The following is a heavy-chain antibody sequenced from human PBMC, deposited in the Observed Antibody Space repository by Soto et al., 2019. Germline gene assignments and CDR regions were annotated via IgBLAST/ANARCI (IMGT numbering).Heavy chain of an antibody. CDR1: GGSISSGDYY. J-gene: IGHJ4*02. Sequence: SETLSLTCTVSGGSISSGDYYWSWIRQPPGKGLEWIGYIYYSGSTYYNPSLKSRVTISVDTSKNQFSLKLSSVTAADTAVYYCAREITIFGVARPYFDYWRQGTLVTVSS. D-gene: IGHD3-3*01. CDR2: IYYSGST. CDR3: AREITIFGVARPYFDY. V-gene: IGHV4-30-4*01.